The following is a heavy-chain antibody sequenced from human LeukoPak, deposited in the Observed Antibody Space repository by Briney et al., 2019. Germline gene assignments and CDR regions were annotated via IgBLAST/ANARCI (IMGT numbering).Heavy chain of an antibody. D-gene: IGHD5-18*01. J-gene: IGHJ6*02. V-gene: IGHV3-33*01. Sequence: GGSLRLSCAASGFTFSSYGMHWVRQAPGKGLEWVAVIWYDGSNKYYADSVKGRFTISRDNSKNTLYLQMNSLRAEDTAVYYCARERGYSYGSVDYYYGMDVWGQGTTVTVSS. CDR2: IWYDGSNK. CDR3: ARERGYSYGSVDYYYGMDV. CDR1: GFTFSSYG.